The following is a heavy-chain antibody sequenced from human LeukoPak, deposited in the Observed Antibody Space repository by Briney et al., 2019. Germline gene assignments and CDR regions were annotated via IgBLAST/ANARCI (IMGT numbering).Heavy chain of an antibody. V-gene: IGHV4-59*01. CDR2: IYYSGST. D-gene: IGHD6-13*01. Sequence: SETLSLTCTVSGGSISSYYWSWIRQPPGKGLEWIAYIYYSGSTNYNPSLKSRVTISVDTSKNQFSLKLSSVTAADTAVYYCARAWSSSRGPGAFDIWGQGTMVTVSS. CDR3: ARAWSSSRGPGAFDI. CDR1: GGSISSYY. J-gene: IGHJ3*02.